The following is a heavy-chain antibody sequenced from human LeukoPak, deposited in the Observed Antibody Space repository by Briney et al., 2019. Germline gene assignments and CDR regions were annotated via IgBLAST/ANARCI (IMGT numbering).Heavy chain of an antibody. CDR1: GFTFSSYA. CDR3: AKEGSGWTDYYYYYMDV. CDR2: ISGSGGST. D-gene: IGHD6-19*01. Sequence: GGSLRLSCAASGFTFSSYAMSWVRQAPGKGLEWVSAISGSGGSTYYADSVKGRFTVSRDNSKNTLYLQMNSLRAEDTAVYYCAKEGSGWTDYYYYYMDVWGKGTTVTVSS. V-gene: IGHV3-23*01. J-gene: IGHJ6*03.